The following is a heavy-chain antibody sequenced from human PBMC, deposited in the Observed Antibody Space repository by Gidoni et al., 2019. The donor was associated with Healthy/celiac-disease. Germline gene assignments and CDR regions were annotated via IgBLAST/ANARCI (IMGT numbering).Heavy chain of an antibody. CDR3: ARVVGEDAFDI. D-gene: IGHD2-2*01. CDR2: ISSSSSYT. J-gene: IGHJ3*02. Sequence: QVQLVESGGGLVRTGGSLRLSCAASGFTFSDYYMSWIRRAPGKGLEWVSYISSSSSYTNYADSVKGRLTISRDNAKTSLYLHMNSLRAEDTAVYYCARVVGEDAFDIWGQGTMVTVSS. CDR1: GFTFSDYY. V-gene: IGHV3-11*06.